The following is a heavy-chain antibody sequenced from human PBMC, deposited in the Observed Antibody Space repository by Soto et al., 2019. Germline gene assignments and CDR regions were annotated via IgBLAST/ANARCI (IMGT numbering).Heavy chain of an antibody. Sequence: GGSLRLSCAASGVTFSSYWMSWVRQAPGKGLEWVANIKQDGSEKYYVDSVKGRFTISRDNAKNSLYLQMNSLRAEDTAVYYCARDRYSYYDFWSGSLPYYYYGMDVWGQGTTVTVSS. V-gene: IGHV3-7*01. J-gene: IGHJ6*02. CDR2: IKQDGSEK. CDR1: GVTFSSYW. CDR3: ARDRYSYYDFWSGSLPYYYYGMDV. D-gene: IGHD3-3*01.